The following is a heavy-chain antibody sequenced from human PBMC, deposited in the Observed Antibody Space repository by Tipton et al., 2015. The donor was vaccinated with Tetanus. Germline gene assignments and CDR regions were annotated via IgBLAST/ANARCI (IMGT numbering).Heavy chain of an antibody. Sequence: SLRLSCAASGFTVSSNYMSWVRQAPGKGLEWVSVIYSGGSTYYADSVKGRFTISRDNSKNTLYLQMNSLRAEDTAVYYCARARYSSGWYYAFDIWGQGTMVTVSS. CDR2: IYSGGST. CDR3: ARARYSSGWYYAFDI. D-gene: IGHD6-19*01. CDR1: GFTVSSNY. J-gene: IGHJ3*02. V-gene: IGHV3-53*01.